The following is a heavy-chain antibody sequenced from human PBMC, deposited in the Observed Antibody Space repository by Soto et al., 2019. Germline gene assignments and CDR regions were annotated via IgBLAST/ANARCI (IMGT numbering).Heavy chain of an antibody. CDR3: ARAPGNERLDY. D-gene: IGHD1-1*01. Sequence: QVQLQESGPGLVKPSQTLSLTCTVSGAYVNTGGYYWSWVRQYPGKGLEWIGYIYHSGDTYYNPSLKSRLTIAVDPSKTHFSLSLSSVTVADTAVYYCARAPGNERLDYWGQGTLVIVSS. J-gene: IGHJ4*02. CDR2: IYHSGDT. V-gene: IGHV4-31*03. CDR1: GAYVNTGGYY.